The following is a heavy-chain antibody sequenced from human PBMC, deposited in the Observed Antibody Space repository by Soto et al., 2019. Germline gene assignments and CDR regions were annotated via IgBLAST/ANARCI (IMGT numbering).Heavy chain of an antibody. CDR2: ISYDGSKK. CDR3: ANARYSSSYFDY. D-gene: IGHD6-6*01. Sequence: GGSLRLSCAASGFTFSSYGMHWVRQAPGKGLEWVAVISYDGSKKYYADSVKGRFTISRDNSKNTLYLQMNSLRAEDTAVYYCANARYSSSYFDYWGQGTLVTVSS. V-gene: IGHV3-30*18. J-gene: IGHJ4*02. CDR1: GFTFSSYG.